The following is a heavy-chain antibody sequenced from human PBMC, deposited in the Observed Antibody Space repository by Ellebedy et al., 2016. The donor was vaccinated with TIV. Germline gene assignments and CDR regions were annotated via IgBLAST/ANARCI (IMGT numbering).Heavy chain of an antibody. D-gene: IGHD4-23*01. V-gene: IGHV3-23*01. Sequence: PGGSLRLSCAASGFTFSSYGLSWVRQAPGTGLEWVSGISGSDGTTFYADSVEGRFTTYRDNFKNTLYLQMKSLRVGDTAVYYCTRDAGWEHHYWGQGTLVTVSS. J-gene: IGHJ4*02. CDR3: TRDAGWEHHY. CDR2: ISGSDGTT. CDR1: GFTFSSYG.